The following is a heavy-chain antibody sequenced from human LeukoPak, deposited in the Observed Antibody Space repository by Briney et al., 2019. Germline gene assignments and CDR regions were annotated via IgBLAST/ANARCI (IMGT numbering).Heavy chain of an antibody. V-gene: IGHV3-30*02. J-gene: IGHJ4*02. CDR2: IEDIGKNK. CDR3: ARDNRDWALDY. D-gene: IGHD3/OR15-3a*01. Sequence: GGSLRLSCATSGFTFNQCGIHWVRQAPGKGLEWVAYIEDIGKNKYYSDSVKGRFSISRDSSKNTVYVQVNSLRSEDTAVYYCARDNRDWALDYWGQGALVTVSS. CDR1: GFTFNQCG.